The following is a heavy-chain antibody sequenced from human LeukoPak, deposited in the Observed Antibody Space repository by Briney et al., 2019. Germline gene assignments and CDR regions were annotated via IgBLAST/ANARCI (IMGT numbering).Heavy chain of an antibody. J-gene: IGHJ2*01. V-gene: IGHV3-74*01. Sequence: GGSLRLSCAASGFTLSNYWMHWVRQAPGKGLVWVSRINIDESSTSYADSVKGRFTISRDNAKNTLYLQMNSLRAEDTAVYYCARDWAYTQLDIWGRGSLVTVSS. CDR1: GFTLSNYW. CDR2: INIDESST. D-gene: IGHD2-21*01. CDR3: ARDWAYTQLDI.